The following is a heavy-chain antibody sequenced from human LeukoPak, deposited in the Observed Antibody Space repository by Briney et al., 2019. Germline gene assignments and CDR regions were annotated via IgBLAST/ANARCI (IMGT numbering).Heavy chain of an antibody. Sequence: ASVKVSCKASGYTFTGSYTHWVRQAPGQGLEWMGWINPNSGGTDFAQKFQGRVTMTRDTSISTAYMELTRLRSDDTAVYYCARASLPAAYWGQGTLVTVSS. CDR1: GYTFTGSY. CDR2: INPNSGGT. J-gene: IGHJ4*02. CDR3: ARASLPAAY. D-gene: IGHD2-2*01. V-gene: IGHV1-2*02.